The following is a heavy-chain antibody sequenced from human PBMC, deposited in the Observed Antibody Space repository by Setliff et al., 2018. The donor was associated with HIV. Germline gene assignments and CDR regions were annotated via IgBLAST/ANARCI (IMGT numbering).Heavy chain of an antibody. CDR1: GGTFSSYG. V-gene: IGHV1-69*05. CDR3: ATSTIAAAGASRADLDP. Sequence: ASVKASCKASGGTFSSYGITWVRQAPGQGLEWMGGITPLLGTTNYAQRFQSRVTLTTDESTNTVSYMELSSLRSEDTAFYFCATSTIAAAGASRADLDPWGQGTLVTVSS. CDR2: ITPLLGTT. D-gene: IGHD6-13*01. J-gene: IGHJ5*02.